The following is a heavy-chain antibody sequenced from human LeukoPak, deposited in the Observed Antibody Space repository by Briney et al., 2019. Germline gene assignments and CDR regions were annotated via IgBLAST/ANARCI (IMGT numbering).Heavy chain of an antibody. CDR3: ARTKQWLVPDY. V-gene: IGHV4-34*01. CDR2: INHSGST. CDR1: GGSFSGYY. Sequence: SETLSLTCAVYGGSFSGYYWSWIRQPPGKGLEWIGEINHSGSTNYNPSLKSRVTISVDTSKNQFSLKLGSVTAADTAVYYCARTKQWLVPDYWGQGTLVTVSS. D-gene: IGHD6-19*01. J-gene: IGHJ4*02.